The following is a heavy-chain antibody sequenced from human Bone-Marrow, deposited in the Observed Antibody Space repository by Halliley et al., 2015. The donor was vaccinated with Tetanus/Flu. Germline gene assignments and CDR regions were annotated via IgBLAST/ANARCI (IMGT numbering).Heavy chain of an antibody. D-gene: IGHD2-15*01. CDR2: ISYSGSI. J-gene: IGHJ4*02. Sequence: EWIGSISYSGSINYNPSLKSRVTISIDTSKNQFSLKLSSVTAADTAIYYCARDIGSPFAHWGQGTLVTASS. CDR3: ARDIGSPFAH. V-gene: IGHV4-59*01.